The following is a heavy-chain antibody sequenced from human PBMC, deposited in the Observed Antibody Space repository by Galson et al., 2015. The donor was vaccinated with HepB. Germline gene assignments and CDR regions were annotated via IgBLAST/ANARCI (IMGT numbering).Heavy chain of an antibody. CDR1: AGSITTNY. V-gene: IGHV4-59*01. CDR3: ARSLHRGASAYCTGGSCYGGAFDT. CDR2: IYYSRST. D-gene: IGHD2-15*01. J-gene: IGHJ3*02. Sequence: ETLSLTCTVFAGSITTNYWSWIRQSPGKGLEWIGYIYYSRSTKYNPSLKSRVTISVDTSKNQFSLNLNSVTDTDTAMYYCARSLHRGASAYCTGGSCYGGAFDTWGRGTMVTVSA.